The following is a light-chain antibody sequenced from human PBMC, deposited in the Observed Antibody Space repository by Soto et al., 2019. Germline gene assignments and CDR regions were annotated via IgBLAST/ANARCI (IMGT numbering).Light chain of an antibody. Sequence: DIQMTQSPSTLSASVGDRATITCRASQSISSWLAWYQQKPGKAPKLLIYDASTLQSGVPSRFSGSGSGTEFTLTISRLQPEDFATYYCQQLNSYPITFGQGTRLEIK. CDR1: QSISSW. J-gene: IGKJ5*01. V-gene: IGKV1-5*01. CDR3: QQLNSYPIT. CDR2: DAS.